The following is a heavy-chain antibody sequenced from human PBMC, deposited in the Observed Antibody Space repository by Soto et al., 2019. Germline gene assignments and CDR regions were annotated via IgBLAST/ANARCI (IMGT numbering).Heavy chain of an antibody. J-gene: IGHJ5*02. CDR2: IYYSGST. V-gene: IGHV4-61*01. Sequence: QVQLQESGPGLVKPSETLSLTCTVSGDSVSSATYYWSWIRQPPGKALEWIGSIYYSGSTNYNPSLRSRVIMSVDTSKNQLSLKLSSVTAAYTAVYYCARYRGTANTHNWLDPWGQGNLVTVSS. CDR1: GDSVSSATYY. D-gene: IGHD3-10*01. CDR3: ARYRGTANTHNWLDP.